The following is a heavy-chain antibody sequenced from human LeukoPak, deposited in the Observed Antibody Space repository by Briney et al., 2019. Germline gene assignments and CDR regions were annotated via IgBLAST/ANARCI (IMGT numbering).Heavy chain of an antibody. Sequence: ASVKVSCKASGYTFTSYDINWVRQATGQGLEWMGWMNPNSGNTGYAQKFQGRVTMTRNTSISTAYMELSSLRSEDTAVYYCAREGIVVVPAATLNPLYYYYYMDVWGKGTTVTVSS. CDR1: GYTFTSYD. V-gene: IGHV1-8*01. CDR3: AREGIVVVPAATLNPLYYYYYMDV. J-gene: IGHJ6*03. D-gene: IGHD2-2*01. CDR2: MNPNSGNT.